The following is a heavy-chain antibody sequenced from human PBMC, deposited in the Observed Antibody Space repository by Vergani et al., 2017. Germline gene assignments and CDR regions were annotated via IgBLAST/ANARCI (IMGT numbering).Heavy chain of an antibody. CDR3: ARPVDTAMGWAHFDY. D-gene: IGHD5-18*01. Sequence: EVQLVQSGAEVKKPGESLKISCKGSGYSFTSYWIGWVRQMPGKGLEWMGIIYPGDSDARYSPSFQGQVTISADKSISTAYLQWSSLKASDTAMYYCARPVDTAMGWAHFDYWGQGTLVTVSS. J-gene: IGHJ4*02. CDR2: IYPGDSDA. CDR1: GYSFTSYW. V-gene: IGHV5-51*03.